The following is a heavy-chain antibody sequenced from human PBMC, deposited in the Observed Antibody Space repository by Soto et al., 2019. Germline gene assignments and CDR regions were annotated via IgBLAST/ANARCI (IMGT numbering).Heavy chain of an antibody. CDR3: AIQDIVVVVAATRFFDY. CDR1: GFTFSSYA. Sequence: EVQLLESGGGLVQPGGSLRLSCAASGFTFSSYAMSWVRQAPGKGLEWVSAISGSGGSTYYADSVKGRFTISRDNSKNTPYLQMNSLRAEDTAVYYCAIQDIVVVVAATRFFDYWGQGTLVTVSS. V-gene: IGHV3-23*01. D-gene: IGHD2-15*01. CDR2: ISGSGGST. J-gene: IGHJ4*02.